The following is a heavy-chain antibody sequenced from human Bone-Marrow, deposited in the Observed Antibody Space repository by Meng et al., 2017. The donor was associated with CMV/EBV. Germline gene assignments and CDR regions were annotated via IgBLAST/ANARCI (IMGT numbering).Heavy chain of an antibody. CDR3: VGLLEWFIGIDYYFKGVDV. J-gene: IGHJ6*02. CDR1: GGSISSSNW. CDR2: FSEGGNT. V-gene: IGHV4-4*02. Sequence: SETLSLTCAVSGGSISSSNWWSWVRQPPGKGLVWIGSFSEGGNTYYSPSLKGRVTISTSTNQFSLKLRSLTAADTAVYYCVGLLEWFIGIDYYFKGVDVWGQGTTVTVSS. D-gene: IGHD3-3*01.